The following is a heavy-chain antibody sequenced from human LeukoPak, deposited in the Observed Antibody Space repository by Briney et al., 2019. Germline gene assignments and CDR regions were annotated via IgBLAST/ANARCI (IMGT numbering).Heavy chain of an antibody. CDR1: GFTFSSYS. V-gene: IGHV3-21*01. Sequence: GGSLRLSCAASGFTFSSYSMNWVRQAPGKGLEWVSSISSRSSYIYYADSVKGRFTISRDNAKNSLYLQMNSLRAEDTAVYYCARDLYSSGYDYWGQGTLVTVSS. D-gene: IGHD6-19*01. CDR3: ARDLYSSGYDY. J-gene: IGHJ4*02. CDR2: ISSRSSYI.